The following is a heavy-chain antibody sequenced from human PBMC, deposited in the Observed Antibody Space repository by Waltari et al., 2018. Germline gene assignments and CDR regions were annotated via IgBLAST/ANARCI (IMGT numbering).Heavy chain of an antibody. CDR3: VRAVGCAEDCYNPYFDN. Sequence: EVQLVQSGGGLVQPGGSLTVSCEVSGFTFRNYWMHWVRQAPGKGLGWGSRINTDGNSVTYADSVRGRFTISRDNVKNTLYLQMESLRVEDTAVYYCVRAVGCAEDCYNPYFDNWGRGAGVTVSS. CDR1: GFTFRNYW. D-gene: IGHD2-21*02. CDR2: INTDGNSV. J-gene: IGHJ4*02. V-gene: IGHV3-74*03.